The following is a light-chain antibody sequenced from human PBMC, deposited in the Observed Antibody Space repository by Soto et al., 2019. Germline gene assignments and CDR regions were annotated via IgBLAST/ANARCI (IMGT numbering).Light chain of an antibody. CDR3: QQRSDWPRT. CDR2: DAS. V-gene: IGKV3-11*01. CDR1: QSIYSY. Sequence: EIVLTQSPATLSLSPGERATLSCRASQSIYSYLAWYQQKPGQAPRLLIYDASIRATGIPAMFSASGSGTDFTLTISSLEPEDFAVYYCQQRSDWPRTFGRGTKLEIK. J-gene: IGKJ2*01.